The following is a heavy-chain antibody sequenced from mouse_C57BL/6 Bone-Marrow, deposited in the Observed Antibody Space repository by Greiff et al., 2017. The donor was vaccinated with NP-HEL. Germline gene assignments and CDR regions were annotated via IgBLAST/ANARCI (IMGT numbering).Heavy chain of an antibody. Sequence: DVQLQESGGDLVKPGGSLKLSCAASGFTFSSYGMSWVRQTPDKRLEWVATISSGGSYTYYPDSVKGRFTISRDNAKNTLYLQMSSLKSEDTAMYYCARHGVYGIFDYWGQGTTLTVSS. CDR1: GFTFSSYG. CDR2: ISSGGSYT. D-gene: IGHD2-1*01. V-gene: IGHV5-6*01. J-gene: IGHJ2*01. CDR3: ARHGVYGIFDY.